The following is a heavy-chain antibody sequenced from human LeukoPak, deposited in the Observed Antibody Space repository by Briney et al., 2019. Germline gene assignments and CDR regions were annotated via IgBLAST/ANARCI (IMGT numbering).Heavy chain of an antibody. CDR3: ARPRPGWSSVMPYFDY. V-gene: IGHV3-30*02. J-gene: IGHJ4*02. Sequence: GGSLRLSCAASGFSFSSYGMHWVRQAPGKGLEWVAFIRYDGTNKCYADSVKGRFTISRDNSKNTLYLQMNSLRAEDTAVYYCARPRPGWSSVMPYFDYWGQGTLVTVSS. CDR2: IRYDGTNK. CDR1: GFSFSSYG. D-gene: IGHD3-16*01.